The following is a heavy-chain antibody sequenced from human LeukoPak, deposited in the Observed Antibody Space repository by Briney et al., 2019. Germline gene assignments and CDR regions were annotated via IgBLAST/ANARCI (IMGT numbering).Heavy chain of an antibody. J-gene: IGHJ4*02. Sequence: PSETLSLTCTVSGGSISSYYGSWIRQPPGKGLEWIGYIYYSGSTNYNPSLKSRVTISVDTSKNQFSLKLSSVTAADTAVYYCARARTTVTGYYFDYWGQGTLVTVSS. CDR1: GGSISSYY. CDR3: ARARTTVTGYYFDY. D-gene: IGHD4-17*01. V-gene: IGHV4-59*01. CDR2: IYYSGST.